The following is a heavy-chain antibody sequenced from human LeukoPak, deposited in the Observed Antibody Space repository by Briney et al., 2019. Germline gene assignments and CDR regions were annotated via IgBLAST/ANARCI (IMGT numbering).Heavy chain of an antibody. CDR1: GGSFSGYY. D-gene: IGHD3-10*01. CDR3: ARGHYYGSGSYYKVVRKMYYFDY. V-gene: IGHV4-34*01. J-gene: IGHJ4*02. Sequence: PSETLSLTCAVYGGSFSGYYWSWVRQPPGKGLEWIGEINHSGSTNYNPSLRSRVTISVDTSKNQFSLKLSSVTAADTAVYYCARGHYYGSGSYYKVVRKMYYFDYWGQGTLVTVS. CDR2: INHSGST.